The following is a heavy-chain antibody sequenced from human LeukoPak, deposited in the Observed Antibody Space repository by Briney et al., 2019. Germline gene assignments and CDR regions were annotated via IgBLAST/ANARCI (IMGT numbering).Heavy chain of an antibody. Sequence: GGSLRLSCAASGFTFSSYSMNWVRQAPGKGLGWVSSISSSSSYIYYADSVKGRFTISRDNAKNSLYLQMNSLRAEDTAVYYCARGSMVVTAIPNYWGQGTLVTVSS. CDR2: ISSSSSYI. CDR1: GFTFSSYS. J-gene: IGHJ4*02. CDR3: ARGSMVVTAIPNY. V-gene: IGHV3-21*01. D-gene: IGHD2-21*02.